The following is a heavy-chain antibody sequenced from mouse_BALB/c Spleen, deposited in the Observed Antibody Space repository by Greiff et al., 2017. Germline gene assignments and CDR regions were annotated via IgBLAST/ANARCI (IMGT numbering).Heavy chain of an antibody. V-gene: IGHV1-15*01. CDR3: TRSNWDYAMDY. Sequence: VQLVESGAELVRPGASVTLSCKASGYTFTDYEMHWVKQTPVHGLEWIGAIDPETGGTAYNQKFKGKATLTADKSSSTAYMELRSLTSEDSAVYYCTRSNWDYAMDYWGQGTSVTVSS. D-gene: IGHD4-1*01. CDR1: GYTFTDYE. CDR2: IDPETGGT. J-gene: IGHJ4*01.